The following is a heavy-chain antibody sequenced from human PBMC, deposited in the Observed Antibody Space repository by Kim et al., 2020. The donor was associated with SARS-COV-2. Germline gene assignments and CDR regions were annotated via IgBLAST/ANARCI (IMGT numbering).Heavy chain of an antibody. CDR3: ARGNRYFDWFAGPNWFDP. D-gene: IGHD3-9*01. CDR2: INAGNGNT. Sequence: ASVKVSCKASGYTFTSYAMHWVRQAPGQRLEWMGWINAGNGNTKYSQKFQGRVTITRDTSTSTAYMELSSLRSEDTAVYYCARGNRYFDWFAGPNWFDPWGQGTLVTVSS. V-gene: IGHV1-3*01. CDR1: GYTFTSYA. J-gene: IGHJ5*02.